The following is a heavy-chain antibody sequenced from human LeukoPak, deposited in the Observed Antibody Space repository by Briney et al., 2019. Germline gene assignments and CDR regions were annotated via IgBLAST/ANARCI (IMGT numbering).Heavy chain of an antibody. Sequence: GGSLRLSCAASGFTFSSYAMHWVRQAPGKGLEWVAVISYDGSNKYYADSVKGRFTISRDSSMNTLYLQMNSLRAEDTAVYYCATTGGCSSTSCMGIFDYWGQGTLVTVSS. CDR2: ISYDGSNK. CDR3: ATTGGCSSTSCMGIFDY. CDR1: GFTFSSYA. D-gene: IGHD2-2*01. J-gene: IGHJ4*02. V-gene: IGHV3-30-3*01.